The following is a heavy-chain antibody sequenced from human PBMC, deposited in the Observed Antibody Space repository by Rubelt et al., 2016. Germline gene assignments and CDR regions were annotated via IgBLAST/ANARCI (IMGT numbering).Heavy chain of an antibody. D-gene: IGHD2-2*01. CDR1: GGSISSGGYY. CDR2: IFYRGST. V-gene: IGHV4-31*03. J-gene: IGHJ3*02. CDR3: ASAVVPAGTGHAFDI. Sequence: QVQLQESGPGLVKPSQTLSLTCTVSGGSISSGGYYSSWIRQHPGKGLECIGYIFYRGSTYFNPSLKGRVTISVDTSKNQFSLKLSSVTAADTAVYYCASAVVPAGTGHAFDIWGQGTMVTVSS.